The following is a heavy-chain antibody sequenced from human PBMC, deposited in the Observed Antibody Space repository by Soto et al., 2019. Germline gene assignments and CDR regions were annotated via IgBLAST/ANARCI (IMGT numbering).Heavy chain of an antibody. V-gene: IGHV3-11*01. CDR3: ARDLGAVAGIVDWFDP. J-gene: IGHJ5*02. D-gene: IGHD6-19*01. Sequence: GGVLRLPCAAPGFTFRDYYKSRIRQAPGKGLEWVSYISSSGSTIYYADSVKGRFTISRDNAKNSLYLQMNSLRAEDTAVYYCARDLGAVAGIVDWFDPWGQGTLVTVS. CDR1: GFTFRDYY. CDR2: ISSSGSTI.